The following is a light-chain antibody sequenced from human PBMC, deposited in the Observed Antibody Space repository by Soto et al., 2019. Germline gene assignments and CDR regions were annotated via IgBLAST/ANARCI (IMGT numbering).Light chain of an antibody. V-gene: IGLV1-47*01. CDR3: ATREGSLRAHVV. CDR2: TDS. J-gene: IGLJ2*01. CDR1: SSNIGSNY. Sequence: QSILAQPPSASGTPGQRVTISCSGSSSNIGSNYVYWYQQLPGTAPKVLIYTDSQRPSGVPDRFSGSKSGTSASLAISGLLSEDEAEYYCATREGSLRAHVVFGGGTKLTVL.